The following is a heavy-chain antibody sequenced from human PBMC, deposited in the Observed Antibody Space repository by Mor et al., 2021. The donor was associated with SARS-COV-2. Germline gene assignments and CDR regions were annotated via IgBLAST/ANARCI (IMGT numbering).Heavy chain of an antibody. J-gene: IGHJ6*02. Sequence: RSKANSYATAYAASVKGRFTISRDDSKNTAYPQMNSLKTEDTAVYYCTRGLVATIYHYYGMDVWGQGTTVTVSS. CDR2: RSKANSYAT. CDR3: TRGLVATIYHYYGMDV. D-gene: IGHD5-12*01. V-gene: IGHV3-73*01.